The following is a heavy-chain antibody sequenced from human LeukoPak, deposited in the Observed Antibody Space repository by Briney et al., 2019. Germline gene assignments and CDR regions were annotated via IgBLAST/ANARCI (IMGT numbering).Heavy chain of an antibody. V-gene: IGHV1-2*02. Sequence: GASVKVSCKASGYTFTGYYMHWVRQAPGQGLEWMGWINPNSGGTNYAQKFQGRVTMTRDTSISTAYMELSRLRSDDTAVYYCARDRGSYFGYYYYMDVWGKGTTVTVSS. D-gene: IGHD1-26*01. CDR1: GYTFTGYY. J-gene: IGHJ6*03. CDR3: ARDRGSYFGYYYYMDV. CDR2: INPNSGGT.